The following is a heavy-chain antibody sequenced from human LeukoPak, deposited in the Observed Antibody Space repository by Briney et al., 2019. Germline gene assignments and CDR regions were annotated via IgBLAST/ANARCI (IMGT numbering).Heavy chain of an antibody. J-gene: IGHJ6*02. CDR1: GFTFSTST. V-gene: IGHV3-64D*06. CDR3: VKGDRIGGRAYYYGMDV. Sequence: GGSLRLSCSASGFTFSTSTMHWVRQAPGKGLESVSGISSNGGSTYYADSVKGRFTISRDNSKNTLYLQMCSLRAEDTAVYYCVKGDRIGGRAYYYGMDVWGQGTTVTVSS. D-gene: IGHD1-14*01. CDR2: ISSNGGST.